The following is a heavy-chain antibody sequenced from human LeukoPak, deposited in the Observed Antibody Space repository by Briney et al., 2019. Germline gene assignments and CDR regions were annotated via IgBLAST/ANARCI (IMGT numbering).Heavy chain of an antibody. CDR3: ARGGMDHAFDV. Sequence: GGSLRLSCAASGFTSRSYWMYWVRQVPGKGLEYVSRIDNDGSGTTYAGSVKGRFTISRDNGNNGVFLQMNSLRAEDTAMYYWARGGMDHAFDVWGQGTMVTVSS. J-gene: IGHJ3*01. V-gene: IGHV3-74*01. CDR2: IDNDGSGT. CDR1: GFTSRSYW. D-gene: IGHD2-8*01.